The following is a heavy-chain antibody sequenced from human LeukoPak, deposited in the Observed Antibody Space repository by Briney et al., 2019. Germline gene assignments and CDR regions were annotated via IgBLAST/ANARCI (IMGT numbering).Heavy chain of an antibody. Sequence: GGSLRLSCAASGFTFSSHGMHWVRQAPGKGLEWVAVIRNGGSHKYYGDSVQGRFTISRDNSWNTLYLQINSLRPEDTAVYYCVKDRRTEAYGMEVWGQGTTVTVSS. CDR2: IRNGGSHK. D-gene: IGHD2-2*01. CDR1: GFTFSSHG. J-gene: IGHJ6*02. CDR3: VKDRRTEAYGMEV. V-gene: IGHV3-30*18.